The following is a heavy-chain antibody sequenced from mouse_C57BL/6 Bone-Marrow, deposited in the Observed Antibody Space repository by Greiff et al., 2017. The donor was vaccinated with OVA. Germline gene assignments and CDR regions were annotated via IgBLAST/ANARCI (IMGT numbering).Heavy chain of an antibody. CDR3: ARGVTTIVAPYFDY. CDR2: ISYSGST. V-gene: IGHV3-1*01. Sequence: EVQLVESGPGMVKPSPSLSLTCTVTGYSITSGYDWHWIRHFPGNKLEWMGYISYSGSTNYNPSIKSRISITHDTSKNHFFLKLISVTTEDTATYYCARGVTTIVAPYFDYWGQGTTLTVSS. D-gene: IGHD1-1*01. J-gene: IGHJ2*01. CDR1: GYSITSGYD.